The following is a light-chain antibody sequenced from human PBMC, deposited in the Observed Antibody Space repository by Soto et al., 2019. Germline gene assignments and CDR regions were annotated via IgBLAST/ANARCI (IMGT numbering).Light chain of an antibody. V-gene: IGKV3-11*01. Sequence: EIVPTQSPNTLSLSPGRRATISCQASQSVSLSLARYQQNPGQAPRLLIDEASKRASCIPARFSGSGSWTDFTLTISSLQSEDFAVYYCQQYNSWPRGFGQGTKV. CDR2: EAS. CDR3: QQYNSWPRG. CDR1: QSVSLS. J-gene: IGKJ1*01.